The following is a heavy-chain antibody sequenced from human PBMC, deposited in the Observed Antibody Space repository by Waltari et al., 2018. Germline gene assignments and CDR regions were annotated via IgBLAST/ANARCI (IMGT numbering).Heavy chain of an antibody. CDR1: GYTFTSSD. CDR2: MNPNSSNT. V-gene: IGHV1-8*01. J-gene: IGHJ4*02. Sequence: QVQLVQSGAEVKKPGASVKVSCKAHGYTFTSSDTNRVRQPNAQGLEWMGWMNPNSSNTGYAQKFQGRVTMTRNTSISTAYMELSSLRSEDTAVYYCARGRGVWGSYRYPEAYWGQGTLVTVSS. D-gene: IGHD3-16*02. CDR3: ARGRGVWGSYRYPEAY.